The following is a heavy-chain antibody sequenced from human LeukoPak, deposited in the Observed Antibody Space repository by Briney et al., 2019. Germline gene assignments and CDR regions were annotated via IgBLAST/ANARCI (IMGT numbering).Heavy chain of an antibody. V-gene: IGHV3-53*01. D-gene: IGHD2-2*01. CDR1: EFTVSTNY. Sequence: PGGSLRLSCAASEFTVSTNYMNWVRQAPGKGLEWVSVVYYDGNTYYADSVKGRFTISRDSSKNTLYLQMNSLRAEDTAVYYCARGEYHDAFDIWGQGTMVTVSS. CDR3: ARGEYHDAFDI. J-gene: IGHJ3*02. CDR2: VYYDGNT.